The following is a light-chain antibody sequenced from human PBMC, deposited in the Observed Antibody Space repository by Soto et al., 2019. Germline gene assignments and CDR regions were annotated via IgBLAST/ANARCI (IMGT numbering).Light chain of an antibody. CDR1: SSDVGGYNY. CDR3: GSYTSSSTLV. CDR2: DVS. V-gene: IGLV2-14*01. J-gene: IGLJ3*02. Sequence: QSALTQPASVSGSPGQSITISCTGTSSDVGGYNYVSWYQQHPGKAPKLILYDVSNRPSGVSNRFSGSKSGNTASLTISGLQAEDESDYYCGSYTSSSTLVFGGGTQLTVL.